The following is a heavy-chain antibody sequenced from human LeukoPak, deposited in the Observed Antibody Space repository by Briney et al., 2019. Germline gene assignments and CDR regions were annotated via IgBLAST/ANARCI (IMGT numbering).Heavy chain of an antibody. CDR3: AREGRGYAFDI. J-gene: IGHJ3*02. CDR2: IYYSGST. CDR1: GGSISSGGYY. V-gene: IGHV4-31*03. D-gene: IGHD3-10*01. Sequence: SETLSLTRTVSGGSISSGGYYWSWIRQHPGKGLEWIGYIYYSGSTYYNPSLKSRVTISVDTSKNQFSLKLSSVTAADTAVYYCAREGRGYAFDIWGQGTMVTVSS.